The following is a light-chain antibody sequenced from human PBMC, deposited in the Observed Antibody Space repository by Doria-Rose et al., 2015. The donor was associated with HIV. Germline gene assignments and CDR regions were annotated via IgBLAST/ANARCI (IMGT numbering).Light chain of an antibody. CDR2: RAS. CDR3: QQYYDTPS. J-gene: IGKJ3*01. Sequence: TQSPESLGMSLGERATLNCKSNQSLLYTSKNYLAWYQQKPGQPPKLLIYRASTRQSGVPAQFSGSGSGTDFTLTISSLEAEDVAVYYCQQYYDTPSFGPGTTVDIK. CDR1: QSLLYTSKNY. V-gene: IGKV4-1*01.